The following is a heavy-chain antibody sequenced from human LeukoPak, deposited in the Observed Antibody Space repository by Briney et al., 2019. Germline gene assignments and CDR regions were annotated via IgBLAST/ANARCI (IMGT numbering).Heavy chain of an antibody. J-gene: IGHJ4*02. Sequence: PGGSLRLSCAASGFSLTAYAMNWVRQAPGKGLERVSRIIGTGGFTDYADSVKGRFIISRDTSKNTVSLQMNSLRAEDTAIYYCAKVFDTSSWHGFDYWGRGTRVTVSS. CDR3: AKVFDTSSWHGFDY. D-gene: IGHD6-13*01. CDR2: IIGTGGFT. V-gene: IGHV3-23*01. CDR1: GFSLTAYA.